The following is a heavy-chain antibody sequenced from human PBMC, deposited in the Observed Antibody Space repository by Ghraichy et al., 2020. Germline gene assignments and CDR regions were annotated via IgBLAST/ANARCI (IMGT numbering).Heavy chain of an antibody. CDR1: GGTFSSYT. V-gene: IGHV1-69*02. D-gene: IGHD5-24*01. Sequence: SVKVSCKASGGTFSSYTISWVRQAPGQGLEWMGRIIPILGIANYAQKFQGRVTITADKSTSTAYMELSSLRSEDTAVYYCARGSYSLEMGYGECYYYGMDVWGQGTTVTVSS. J-gene: IGHJ6*02. CDR2: IIPILGIA. CDR3: ARGSYSLEMGYGECYYYGMDV.